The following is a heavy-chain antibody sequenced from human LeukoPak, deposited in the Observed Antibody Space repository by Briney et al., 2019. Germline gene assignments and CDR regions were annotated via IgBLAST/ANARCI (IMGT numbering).Heavy chain of an antibody. D-gene: IGHD1-7*01. CDR3: ARDPGTRGKYFWFFDL. CDR2: IYSDGGT. J-gene: IGHJ2*01. V-gene: IGHV3-53*01. Sequence: GGSLRLSCAASGFTVSSNYMSWVRQAPGKGLEWVSVIYSDGGTNYAGSVKGRFTISRDNSKNTLFLQMSSLRAEDTAMYYCARDPGTRGKYFWFFDLWGRGTRVTVSS. CDR1: GFTVSSNY.